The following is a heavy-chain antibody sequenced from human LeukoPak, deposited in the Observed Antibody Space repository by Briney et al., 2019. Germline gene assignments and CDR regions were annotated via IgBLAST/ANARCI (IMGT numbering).Heavy chain of an antibody. CDR3: ARDVIYASEIYSYGDC. Sequence: GGSLRLSWAASGFTFSTNYVGWVRQAPGKGLEWVSVIYRGGGTAYADSVKDRFTISRDNFKNMVYLHMNSLKAEDTAVYYCARDVIYASEIYSYGDCFGQGTLVTVTS. V-gene: IGHV3-66*01. CDR1: GFTFSTNY. D-gene: IGHD3-16*01. J-gene: IGHJ4*02. CDR2: IYRGGGT.